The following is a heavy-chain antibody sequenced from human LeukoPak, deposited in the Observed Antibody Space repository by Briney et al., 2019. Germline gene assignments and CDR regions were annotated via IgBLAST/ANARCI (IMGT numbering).Heavy chain of an antibody. CDR1: GYSFTSYW. V-gene: IGHV5-51*01. J-gene: IGHJ4*02. CDR2: ISPGDSDT. CDR3: ARQSITGTTASDY. Sequence: GESLKISCKGSGYSFTSYWIGWVRQMPGKGLEWMGIISPGDSDTRYSPSFQGQVTISADKSIGTAYLQWSSLKASDTAMYYCARQSITGTTASDYWGQGTLVTVSS. D-gene: IGHD1-7*01.